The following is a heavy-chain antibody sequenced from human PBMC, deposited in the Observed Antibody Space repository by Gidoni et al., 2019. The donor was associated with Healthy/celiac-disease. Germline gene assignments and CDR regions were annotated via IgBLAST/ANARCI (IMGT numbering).Heavy chain of an antibody. Sequence: EGQLLESGGGLVQPGGSLRLYCAAAGLTFSSYAMSWVRQAPGKGLEWFSAISCSGGRTSYADSVKGRFTISRDNSKNTLYLQMNSLRAEDTAVYYCAREWERDAFDIWGQGTMVTVSS. J-gene: IGHJ3*02. V-gene: IGHV3-23*01. CDR3: AREWERDAFDI. CDR2: ISCSGGRT. CDR1: GLTFSSYA. D-gene: IGHD1-26*01.